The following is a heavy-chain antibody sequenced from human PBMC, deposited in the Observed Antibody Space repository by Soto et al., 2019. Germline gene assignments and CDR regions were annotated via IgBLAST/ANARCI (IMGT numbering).Heavy chain of an antibody. CDR3: ARDSWAGGTTVVTHHFDY. D-gene: IGHD4-17*01. J-gene: IGHJ4*02. Sequence: QVQLVESGGGVVQPGRSLRLSCAASGFTFSSYGMHWVRQVPGKGLEWVAVIWNDGSNKDYADSVKGRFTISRDNSNNTLYLQMNSLRAEDTAVYYCARDSWAGGTTVVTHHFDYWGQGTLVTVSS. CDR1: GFTFSSYG. V-gene: IGHV3-33*01. CDR2: IWNDGSNK.